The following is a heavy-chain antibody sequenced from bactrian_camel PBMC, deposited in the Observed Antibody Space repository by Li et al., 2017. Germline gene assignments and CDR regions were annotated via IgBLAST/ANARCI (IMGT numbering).Heavy chain of an antibody. CDR3: AAAVCYVPPDGFWFRPVNS. V-gene: IGHV3S1*01. Sequence: HVQLVESGGGSVQPGGSLPLSCATSNYKYNTALIAWFRQAPGKEREGVAFIETSSGRTNYRDFVEGRFTISRDNAKNTLYLQMANVKPEDTAKYYCAAAVCYVPPDGFWFRPVNSWAQGTQVTVS. CDR2: IETSSGRT. CDR1: NYKYNTAL. D-gene: IGHD5*01. J-gene: IGHJ6*01.